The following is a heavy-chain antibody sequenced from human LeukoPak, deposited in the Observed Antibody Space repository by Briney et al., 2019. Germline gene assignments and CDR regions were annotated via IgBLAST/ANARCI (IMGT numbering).Heavy chain of an antibody. CDR1: GGSFSGYY. J-gene: IGHJ3*02. V-gene: IGHV4-34*01. D-gene: IGHD1-26*01. CDR3: ARSGSRGRLGNLWAFDI. Sequence: PSETLSLTCAVYGGSFSGYYWSWIRQPPGKGLEWIGEINHSGSTNYNPSLKSRVTISVDTSKNQFSLKLSSLTTADTAVYYRARSGSRGRLGNLWAFDIWCQGTMITVS. CDR2: INHSGST.